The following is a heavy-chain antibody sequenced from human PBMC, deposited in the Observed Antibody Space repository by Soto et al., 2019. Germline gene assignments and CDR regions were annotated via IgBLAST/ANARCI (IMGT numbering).Heavy chain of an antibody. CDR2: IYYSGST. V-gene: IGHV4-59*08. CDR3: ARHGDVVQGYMDV. CDR1: GGSISSYY. Sequence: SETLSLTCTVSGGSISSYYYSWIRLPPGKGLEWIGYIYYSGSTDYNPSLKSRVTRSVDTSKNQFSLKLSSVTAADTAVYYCARHGDVVQGYMDVWGKGTTVNVSS. D-gene: IGHD2-2*01. J-gene: IGHJ6*03.